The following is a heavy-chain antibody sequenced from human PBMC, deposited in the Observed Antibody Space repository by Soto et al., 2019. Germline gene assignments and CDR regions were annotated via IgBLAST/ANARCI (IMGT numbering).Heavy chain of an antibody. D-gene: IGHD2-2*01. V-gene: IGHV3-30*18. CDR3: AKGQHCSTTSCYFYYYGVDV. J-gene: IGHJ6*02. Sequence: GGSLRLSCAASGFTFSSYGMHWVRQAPGKGLEWVAVISYDGSNKYYADSVKGRLTISRDNSKNTLYLQINSLRAEDTAVYYCAKGQHCSTTSCYFYYYGVDVWGQGTTVTVSS. CDR2: ISYDGSNK. CDR1: GFTFSSYG.